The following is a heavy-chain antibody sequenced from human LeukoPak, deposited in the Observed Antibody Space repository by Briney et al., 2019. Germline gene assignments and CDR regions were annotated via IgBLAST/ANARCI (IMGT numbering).Heavy chain of an antibody. CDR2: ISSSGSTI. CDR3: AELGITMIGGV. V-gene: IGHV3-48*03. CDR1: GFTFSSYE. J-gene: IGHJ6*04. Sequence: PGGSLRLSCAASGFTFSSYEMNCVRQAPGKGLEWVSYISSSGSTIYYADSVKGRFTISRDNAKNSLYLQMNSLRAEDTAVYYCAELGITMIGGVWGKETTVTISS. D-gene: IGHD3-10*02.